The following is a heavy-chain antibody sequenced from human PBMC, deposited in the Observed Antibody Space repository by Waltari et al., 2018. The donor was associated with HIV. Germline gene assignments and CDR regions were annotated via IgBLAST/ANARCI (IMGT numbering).Heavy chain of an antibody. V-gene: IGHV4-34*01. J-gene: IGHJ5*02. D-gene: IGHD2-2*01. CDR3: ARVPQDIVVVPAAIWFDP. CDR2: INHSGST. CDR1: GGSFSGYY. Sequence: QVQLQQWGAGLLKPSETLSLTCAVYGGSFSGYYWSWIPHPPGTGLEWIGEINHSGSTNYNPSLKSRVTISVDTSKNQFSLKLSSVTAADTAVYYCARVPQDIVVVPAAIWFDPWGQGTLVTVSS.